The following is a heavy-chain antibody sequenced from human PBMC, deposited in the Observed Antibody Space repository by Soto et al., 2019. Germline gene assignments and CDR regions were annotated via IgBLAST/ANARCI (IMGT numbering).Heavy chain of an antibody. CDR3: AKEGYSQWLVRQYYYYGMDV. CDR1: GFTFSSYG. J-gene: IGHJ6*02. Sequence: QVQLVESGGGVVQPGRSLRLSCAASGFTFSSYGMHWVRQAPGKGLEWVAVISYDGSNKYYADSVKGRFTISRDNSKNTLYLQMNSLRAEDTAVYYCAKEGYSQWLVRQYYYYGMDVWGQGTTVTVSS. D-gene: IGHD6-19*01. V-gene: IGHV3-30*18. CDR2: ISYDGSNK.